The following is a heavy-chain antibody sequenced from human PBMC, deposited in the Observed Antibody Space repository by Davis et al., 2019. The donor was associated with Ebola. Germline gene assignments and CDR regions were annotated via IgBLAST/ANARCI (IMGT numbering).Heavy chain of an antibody. Sequence: GGSVRLSCAATGFTLSNYGMHWVRQAPGKGLEWVALIWHDGSGPHYADSVKGRFTISRDNSKNTLYLQMNSLRAEDTALYYCAKRAGVWGSYRYTDYYFDYWGHGTLVTVSS. J-gene: IGHJ4*01. CDR3: AKRAGVWGSYRYTDYYFDY. CDR2: IWHDGSGP. D-gene: IGHD3-16*02. V-gene: IGHV3-33*06. CDR1: GFTLSNYG.